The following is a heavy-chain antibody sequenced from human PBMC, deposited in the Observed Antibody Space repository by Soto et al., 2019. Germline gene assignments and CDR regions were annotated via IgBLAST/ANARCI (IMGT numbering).Heavy chain of an antibody. CDR1: GYTFSSYA. D-gene: IGHD3-10*01. Sequence: SVKVSCKASGYTFSSYAISWVRQAPGQGLEWMGGIIPIFGTANYAQKFQGRVTITADESTSTAYMELSSLRSEDTAVYYCARDPSKPTMVRGVISRYYYYGMDVWGQGTTVTVSS. J-gene: IGHJ6*02. CDR2: IIPIFGTA. V-gene: IGHV1-69*13. CDR3: ARDPSKPTMVRGVISRYYYYGMDV.